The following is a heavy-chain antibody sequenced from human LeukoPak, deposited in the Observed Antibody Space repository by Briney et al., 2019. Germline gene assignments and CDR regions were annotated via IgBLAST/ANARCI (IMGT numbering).Heavy chain of an antibody. CDR2: INAGNGKS. CDR1: GYTFSSYT. Sequence: ASVKVSCKASGYTFSSYTIHWVRQAPGQRPEWMGWINAGNGKSKFSQKFQGRVIITRDTFASTAYMELSSLRSEDTAVYFCARDAARIAVFGVAYYFDYWGQGTLVTVSS. CDR3: ARDAARIAVFGVAYYFDY. J-gene: IGHJ4*02. V-gene: IGHV1-3*01. D-gene: IGHD3-3*01.